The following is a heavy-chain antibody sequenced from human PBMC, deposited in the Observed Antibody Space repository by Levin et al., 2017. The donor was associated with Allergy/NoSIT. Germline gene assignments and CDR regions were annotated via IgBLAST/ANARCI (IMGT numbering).Heavy chain of an antibody. J-gene: IGHJ4*02. V-gene: IGHV3-21*01. CDR3: ARGGYSYGYYFDY. CDR2: ISSSSSYI. Sequence: GGSLRLSCAASGFTFSSYSMNWVRQAPGKGLEWVSSISSSSSYIYYADSVKGRFTISRDNAKNSLYLQMNSLRAEDTAVYYCARGGYSYGYYFDYWGQGTLVTVSS. CDR1: GFTFSSYS. D-gene: IGHD5-18*01.